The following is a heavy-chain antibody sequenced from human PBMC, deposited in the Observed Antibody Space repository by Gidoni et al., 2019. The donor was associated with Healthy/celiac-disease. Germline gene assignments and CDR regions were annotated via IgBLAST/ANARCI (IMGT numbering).Heavy chain of an antibody. J-gene: IGHJ4*02. D-gene: IGHD1-26*01. Sequence: EVQLVESGGGLVKPGGSLRLSCAASGFTFSSYSMNWVRQAPGKGLEWVSSISSSSSYIYYADSVKGRFTISRDNAKNSLYLQMNSLRAEDTAVYYCARDRPFVWGSVYGSIFDYWGQGTLVTVSS. CDR3: ARDRPFVWGSVYGSIFDY. CDR1: GFTFSSYS. V-gene: IGHV3-21*01. CDR2: ISSSSSYI.